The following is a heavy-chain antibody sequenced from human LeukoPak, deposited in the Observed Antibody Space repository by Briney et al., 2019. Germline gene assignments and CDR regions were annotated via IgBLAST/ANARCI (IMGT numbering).Heavy chain of an antibody. CDR3: ARDLKAAADYYFDY. Sequence: GGSLRLSCAVSGFILSSNAMHWVRQAPGEGLEWVAVISTDGRDKHHADSVKGRFTISRDNSKNTLFLQMNSLRVEDTAIYYCARDLKAAADYYFDYWGQGTLVTVSS. J-gene: IGHJ4*02. D-gene: IGHD6-13*01. CDR1: GFILSSNA. CDR2: ISTDGRDK. V-gene: IGHV3-30*01.